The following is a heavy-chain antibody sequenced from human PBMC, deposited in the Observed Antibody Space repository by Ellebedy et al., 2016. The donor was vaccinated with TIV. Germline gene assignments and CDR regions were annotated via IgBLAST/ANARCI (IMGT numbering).Heavy chain of an antibody. J-gene: IGHJ5*02. CDR2: INHSGST. D-gene: IGHD6-19*01. CDR1: GGSFSGYY. Sequence: SETLSLXXAVYGGSFSGYYWSWIRQPPGKGLEWIGEINHSGSTNYNPSLKSRVTIPVDTSKNQFSLKLSSVTAADTAVYYCARGLSAAVAGINWFDPWGQGTLVTVSS. CDR3: ARGLSAAVAGINWFDP. V-gene: IGHV4-34*01.